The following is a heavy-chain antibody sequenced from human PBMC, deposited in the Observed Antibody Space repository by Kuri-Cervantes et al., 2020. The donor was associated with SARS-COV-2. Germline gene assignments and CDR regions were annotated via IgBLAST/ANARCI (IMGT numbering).Heavy chain of an antibody. CDR3: AREGVLRFSSSDY. CDR1: GFTFSTFN. J-gene: IGHJ4*02. CDR2: ISSSSSYI. Sequence: GGSLRLSCVGSGFTFSTFNMHWVRQAPGKGLEWVSFISSSSSYIYFADSVKGRFTVSRDNAKNSLHLQMNSLRAEDTAVYYCAREGVLRFSSSDYWGQGTLVTVSS. V-gene: IGHV3-21*01. D-gene: IGHD3-3*01.